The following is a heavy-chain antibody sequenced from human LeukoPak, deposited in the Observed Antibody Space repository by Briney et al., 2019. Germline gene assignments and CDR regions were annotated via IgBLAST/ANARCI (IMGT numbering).Heavy chain of an antibody. Sequence: GGSLRLSCAASGFTFSSYSMNWVRQAPGKGLEWVSSISSSSSYIYYADSVKGRFTISRDNAKNSLYLQMNSLRAEDTAVYYCARVLGIAAAGKGPWGQGTLVTVSS. CDR3: ARVLGIAAAGKGP. D-gene: IGHD6-13*01. V-gene: IGHV3-21*04. J-gene: IGHJ4*02. CDR2: ISSSSSYI. CDR1: GFTFSSYS.